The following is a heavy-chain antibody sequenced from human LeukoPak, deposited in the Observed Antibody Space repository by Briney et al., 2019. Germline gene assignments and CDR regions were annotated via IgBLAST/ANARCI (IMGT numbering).Heavy chain of an antibody. J-gene: IGHJ4*02. CDR2: IRSKANSYAT. D-gene: IGHD2-2*01. Sequence: GGSLRLSCAASGFTFSGSAMHWVRQASGKGPEWVGRIRSKANSYATAYAASVKGRFTISRDDSKNTAYLQMNSLKTEDTAVYYCTRLGDCSSTSCYGYWGQGTLVTVSS. CDR1: GFTFSGSA. CDR3: TRLGDCSSTSCYGY. V-gene: IGHV3-73*01.